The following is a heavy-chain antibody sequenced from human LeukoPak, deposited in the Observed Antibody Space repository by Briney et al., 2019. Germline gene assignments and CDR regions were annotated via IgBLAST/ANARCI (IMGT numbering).Heavy chain of an antibody. D-gene: IGHD2-8*02. CDR3: ARDGYRYWYYFDY. J-gene: IGHJ4*02. Sequence: TGRSLRLSCAASGFTFSSYAMHWVRQAPGKGLEWVAVISYDGSNKYHADSVKGRFTISRDNSKNTLYLQMNSLRAEDTAVYYCARDGYRYWYYFDYWGQGTLVTVSS. CDR2: ISYDGSNK. CDR1: GFTFSSYA. V-gene: IGHV3-30-3*01.